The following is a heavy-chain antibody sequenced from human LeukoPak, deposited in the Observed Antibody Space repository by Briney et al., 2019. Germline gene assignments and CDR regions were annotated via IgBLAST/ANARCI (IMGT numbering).Heavy chain of an antibody. CDR3: ARDFSARYTIDY. CDR2: IFYDGSSK. CDR1: GFAFNEYN. D-gene: IGHD5-18*01. V-gene: IGHV3-30*04. J-gene: IGHJ4*02. Sequence: GGSLTLSCAASGFAFNEYNMHWVRQAPGKGLEWVTFIFYDGSSKKEADSVKGRFSISRDNSKNTVYLQMNSLRPEDTAVYYCARDFSARYTIDYWGQGTLVTVSS.